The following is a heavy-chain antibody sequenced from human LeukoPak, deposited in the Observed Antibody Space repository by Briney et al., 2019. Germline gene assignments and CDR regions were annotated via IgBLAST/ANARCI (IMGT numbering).Heavy chain of an antibody. CDR2: IYSGGST. CDR3: ARAYYYDSSGYLGGYYYGMDV. Sequence: QAGGSLRLSCAASGFTVSSNYMSWVRQAPGKELEWVSVIYSGGSTYYADSVKGRFTISRDNSKNTLYLQMNSLRAEDTAVYYCARAYYYDSSGYLGGYYYGMDVWGQGTTVTVSS. V-gene: IGHV3-66*01. D-gene: IGHD3-22*01. J-gene: IGHJ6*02. CDR1: GFTVSSNY.